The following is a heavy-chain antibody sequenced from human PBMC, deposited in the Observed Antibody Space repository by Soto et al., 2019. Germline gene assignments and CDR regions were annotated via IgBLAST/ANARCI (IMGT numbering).Heavy chain of an antibody. CDR1: GFTFSSYG. CDR2: ISYDGSNK. Sequence: GGSLRLSCAASGFTFSSYGRHWVRQAPDKGLEWVAVISYDGSNKYYADSVKGRFTISRDNSKNTLYLQMNSLRVEDMAVYYCAKDHVVPAAPPGYWGQGTLLTVSS. D-gene: IGHD2-2*01. V-gene: IGHV3-30*18. J-gene: IGHJ4*02. CDR3: AKDHVVPAAPPGY.